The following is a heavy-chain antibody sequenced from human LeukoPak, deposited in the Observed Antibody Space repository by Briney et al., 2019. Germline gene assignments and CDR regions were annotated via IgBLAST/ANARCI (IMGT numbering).Heavy chain of an antibody. D-gene: IGHD3-22*01. CDR2: ISGSGGST. CDR1: GFTFSSYA. J-gene: IGHJ4*02. CDR3: AKGNYYDSSGYYSDY. Sequence: GRSLRLSCAASGFTFSSYAMSWVRQAPGKGLEWVSAISGSGGSTYYADSVKGRFTISRDNSKNTLYLQMNSLRAEDTAVYYCAKGNYYDSSGYYSDYWGQGTLVTVSS. V-gene: IGHV3-23*01.